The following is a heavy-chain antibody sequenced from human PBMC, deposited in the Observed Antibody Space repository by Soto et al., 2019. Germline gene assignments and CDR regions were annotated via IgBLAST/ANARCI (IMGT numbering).Heavy chain of an antibody. J-gene: IGHJ4*01. Sequence: SETLSLTCTVSGDSISTGGYYWNWIRQHPGKGLEWIGYIHYSGYTYYNPSLKSRVTMSVDTPKSQFSLKLSSVTAADTAVYYCVRDSTGFYFDSWGHGSLVTVSS. V-gene: IGHV4-31*03. CDR2: IHYSGYT. CDR1: GDSISTGGYY. CDR3: VRDSTGFYFDS.